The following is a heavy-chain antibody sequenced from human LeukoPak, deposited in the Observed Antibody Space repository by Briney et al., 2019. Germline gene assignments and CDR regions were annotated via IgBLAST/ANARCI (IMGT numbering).Heavy chain of an antibody. CDR3: ARANPPRYYDFWSGYSNWFDP. J-gene: IGHJ5*02. Sequence: GGSLRLSCAASGFTFSSYWMSWVRQAPGKGLEWVANIKQDGSEKYYVDSVKGRFTISRDNAKNSLYLQMNSLRAEDTAVYYCARANPPRYYDFWSGYSNWFDPWGQGTLVTVSS. CDR1: GFTFSSYW. CDR2: IKQDGSEK. V-gene: IGHV3-7*03. D-gene: IGHD3-3*01.